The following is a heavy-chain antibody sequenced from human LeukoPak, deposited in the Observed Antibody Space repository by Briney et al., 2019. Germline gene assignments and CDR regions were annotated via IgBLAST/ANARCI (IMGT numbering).Heavy chain of an antibody. Sequence: ASVKVSCRVSGYTLTKLPTHWVRQAPGRGLEWMGSFDPEDGEAVYARRFRGRVTMTEDTSTDTAYMELSSLKSVDTAVYYCARLTYSGSYSYYFDHWGQGTPVTVSS. CDR2: FDPEDGEA. V-gene: IGHV1-24*01. CDR3: ARLTYSGSYSYYFDH. J-gene: IGHJ4*02. CDR1: GYTLTKLP. D-gene: IGHD1-26*01.